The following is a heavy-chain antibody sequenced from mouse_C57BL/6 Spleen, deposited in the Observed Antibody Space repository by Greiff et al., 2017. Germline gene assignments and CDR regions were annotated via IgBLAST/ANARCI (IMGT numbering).Heavy chain of an antibody. CDR1: GFTFTDYY. J-gene: IGHJ2*01. D-gene: IGHD4-1*01. V-gene: IGHV7-3*01. CDR2: IRNKANGYTT. CDR3: ARFHWYYFDY. Sequence: EVMLVESGGGLVQPGGSLSLSCAASGFTFTDYYMSWVRQPPGKALEWLGFIRNKANGYTTEYSASVKGRFTLSRDNSQSILYLQMNALRAEDSATYYCARFHWYYFDYGAQGTTLTVSS.